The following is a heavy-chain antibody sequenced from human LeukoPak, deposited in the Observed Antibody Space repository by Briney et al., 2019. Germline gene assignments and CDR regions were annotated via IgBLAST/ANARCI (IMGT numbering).Heavy chain of an antibody. CDR2: ISSSGDTK. J-gene: IGHJ4*02. Sequence: GGSLRLSCAASGFTFSDYYMTWIRQAPGKGLEWVSYISSSGDTKYYADSVKGRFTISRDNARNSLFLQMNSLRAEDTAVYYCARPPHIAAAGQDWGQGTLVTVSS. CDR3: ARPPHIAAAGQD. V-gene: IGHV3-11*04. D-gene: IGHD6-13*01. CDR1: GFTFSDYY.